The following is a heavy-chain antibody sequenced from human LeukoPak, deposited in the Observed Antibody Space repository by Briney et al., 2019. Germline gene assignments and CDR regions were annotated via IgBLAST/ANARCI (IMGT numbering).Heavy chain of an antibody. CDR3: ARHVRGGSYFNY. D-gene: IGHD3-16*01. CDR1: GGSFSSYY. CDR2: INHSGST. Sequence: NPSETLSLTCAVYGGSFSSYYWSWIRQPPGKGLEWIGEINHSGSTNYNPSLKSRVTISVDTSKNQFSLKLSSVTAADTAVYYCARHVRGGSYFNYWGQGTLVTVSS. J-gene: IGHJ4*02. V-gene: IGHV4-34*01.